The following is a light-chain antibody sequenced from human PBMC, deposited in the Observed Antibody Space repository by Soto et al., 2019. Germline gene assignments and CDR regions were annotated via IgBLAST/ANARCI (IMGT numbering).Light chain of an antibody. CDR1: QSINSN. Sequence: ENVLTQSPATLSVSPGERATLSCRASQSINSNLAWYQQKPGQAPRLLIYGASSRATGIPDRFSGSGSGTDFTLTISRLEPEDFAVYYCQQYGSSITFGQGTRLEIK. V-gene: IGKV3-20*01. CDR2: GAS. J-gene: IGKJ5*01. CDR3: QQYGSSIT.